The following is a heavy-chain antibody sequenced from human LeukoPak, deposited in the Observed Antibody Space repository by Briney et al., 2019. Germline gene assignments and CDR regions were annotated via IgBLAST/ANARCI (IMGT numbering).Heavy chain of an antibody. V-gene: IGHV3-33*01. Sequence: GGSLRLSCAASEFTFSSYGMHWVRQAPGKGLEWVAVIWYDGSNQYYADSVKGRFTISRDNSKNTLYLQMSSLRAEDTAVYYCATLGGNYFDYWGQGTLVTVSS. J-gene: IGHJ4*02. CDR3: ATLGGNYFDY. CDR1: EFTFSSYG. D-gene: IGHD3-10*01. CDR2: IWYDGSNQ.